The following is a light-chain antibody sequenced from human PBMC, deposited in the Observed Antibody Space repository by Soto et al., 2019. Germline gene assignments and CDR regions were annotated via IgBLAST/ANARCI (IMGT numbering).Light chain of an antibody. Sequence: IVMMHNPATLSLSPGARATLSCRARQRISSNLAWYQQKPGQAPRLLIYGASTRATGIPARFSGSGSGTEFTLTISCLQSEDFAVYYCEQYLNLWRFGQGAKVAIK. J-gene: IGKJ1*01. V-gene: IGKV3-15*01. CDR3: EQYLNLWR. CDR2: GAS. CDR1: QRISSN.